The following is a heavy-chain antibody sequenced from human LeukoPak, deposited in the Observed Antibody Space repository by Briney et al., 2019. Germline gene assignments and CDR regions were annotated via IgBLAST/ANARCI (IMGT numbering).Heavy chain of an antibody. D-gene: IGHD2-2*01. CDR1: GFTFSSYS. J-gene: IGHJ4*02. Sequence: PGGSLRLSCAASGFTFSSYSMNWVRQAPGKGLEWVSSISSSSSYIYYADSVKGRFTISRDNAKNSLYLQMNSLRAEDTAVYYCARDRIVGKGGPAAIPKRWGQGTLVTVSS. CDR3: ARDRIVGKGGPAAIPKR. CDR2: ISSSSSYI. V-gene: IGHV3-21*01.